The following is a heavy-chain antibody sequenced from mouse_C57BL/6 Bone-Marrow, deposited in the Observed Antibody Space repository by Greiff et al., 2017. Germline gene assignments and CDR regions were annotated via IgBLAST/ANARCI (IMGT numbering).Heavy chain of an antibody. J-gene: IGHJ4*01. Sequence: EVQLQESGGGLVKPGGSLKLSCAASGFTFSSYAMSWVRQTPEKRLEWVATISDGGSYTYYPDNVKGRFTISRDNAKNNLYLQMSHLKSEDTAMYYCARDYYTHYAMDYWGQGTSVTVSS. CDR1: GFTFSSYA. V-gene: IGHV5-4*01. D-gene: IGHD2-12*01. CDR2: ISDGGSYT. CDR3: ARDYYTHYAMDY.